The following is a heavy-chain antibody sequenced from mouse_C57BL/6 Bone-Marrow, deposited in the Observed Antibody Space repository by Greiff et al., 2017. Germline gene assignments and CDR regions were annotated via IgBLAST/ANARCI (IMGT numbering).Heavy chain of an antibody. CDR3: ARWIGITTVVAPAAY. CDR2: ISDGGSYT. V-gene: IGHV5-4*01. Sequence: DVHLVESGGGLVKPGGSLKLSCAASGFTFSSYAMSWVRQTPEKRLEWVATISDGGSYTYYPDNVKGRFTISRDNAKNNLYLQMSHLKSEDTAMYYCARWIGITTVVAPAAYWGQGTLVTVSA. D-gene: IGHD1-1*01. J-gene: IGHJ3*01. CDR1: GFTFSSYA.